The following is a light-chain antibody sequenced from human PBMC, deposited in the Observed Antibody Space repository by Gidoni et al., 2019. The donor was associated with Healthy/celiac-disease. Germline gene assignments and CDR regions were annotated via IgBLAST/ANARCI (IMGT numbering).Light chain of an antibody. CDR2: AAS. Sequence: DIQLTPSPSFLSASVGERVTITCRASQGISSYLAWYQQKPGKAPKLLIDAASTLQSGVPSRFSGSGSGTEFTLTISSLQPEDFATYYCQQLNSYPLTFGGGTKVEIK. CDR1: QGISSY. CDR3: QQLNSYPLT. V-gene: IGKV1-9*01. J-gene: IGKJ4*01.